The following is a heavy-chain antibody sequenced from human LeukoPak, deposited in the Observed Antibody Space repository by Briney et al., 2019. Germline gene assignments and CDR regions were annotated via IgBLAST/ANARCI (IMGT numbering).Heavy chain of an antibody. CDR2: IYSSGST. V-gene: IGHV4-61*05. Sequence: SETLSLTCTVSGGSISNSSYYGGWIRQPPAKGLEWIGYIYSSGSTNYNPSLKSRVTISVDTSKNQFSLKLSSVTAADTAVYYCARADAYSYGRFDYWGPGTLVTVSS. CDR3: ARADAYSYGRFDY. CDR1: GGSISNSSYY. J-gene: IGHJ4*02. D-gene: IGHD5-18*01.